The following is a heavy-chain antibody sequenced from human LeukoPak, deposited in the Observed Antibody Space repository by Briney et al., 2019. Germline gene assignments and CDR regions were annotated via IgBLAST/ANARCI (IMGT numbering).Heavy chain of an antibody. CDR2: FDPEDGET. J-gene: IGHJ4*02. Sequence: GASVKVSCKVSGYTLTELSMHWVRQAPGKGLEWMGGFDPEDGETIYAQKFQGRVTMTEDTSTDTAYMELSSLRSEDTAVYYCATDLKQRLRYFDWLFLSPFRNWGQGTLVTVSS. CDR3: ATDLKQRLRYFDWLFLSPFRN. D-gene: IGHD3-9*01. CDR1: GYTLTELS. V-gene: IGHV1-24*01.